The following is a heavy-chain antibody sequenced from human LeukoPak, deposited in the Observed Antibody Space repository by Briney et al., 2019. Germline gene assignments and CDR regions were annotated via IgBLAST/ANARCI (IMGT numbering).Heavy chain of an antibody. CDR2: VWREGNDK. CDR3: VRERAVGATVVRNWLDP. Sequence: GRSPRLSCVASGFTFSNYAIHWVRQGPGKGLEWVAVVWREGNDKFYADSVQGRFTISRDNSKNTLYLQMNSLRDDDTGLYYCVRERAVGATVVRNWLDPWGQGTLATVSS. CDR1: GFTFSNYA. D-gene: IGHD6-19*01. V-gene: IGHV3-33*01. J-gene: IGHJ5*02.